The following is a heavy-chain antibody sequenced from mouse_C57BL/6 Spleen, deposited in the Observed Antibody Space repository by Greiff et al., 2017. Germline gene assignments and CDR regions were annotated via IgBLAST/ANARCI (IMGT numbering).Heavy chain of an antibody. Sequence: EVMLVESGEGLVKPGGSLKLSCAASGFTFSSYAMSWVRQTPEKRLEWVAYISSGGDYIYYADTVKGRFTISRDNARNTLYLQMISLKSEDTAMYYCTRGSGYYNYFAYGGQGTTLTVSS. CDR3: TRGSGYYNYFAY. CDR1: GFTFSSYA. D-gene: IGHD2-12*01. V-gene: IGHV5-9-1*02. CDR2: ISSGGDYI. J-gene: IGHJ2*01.